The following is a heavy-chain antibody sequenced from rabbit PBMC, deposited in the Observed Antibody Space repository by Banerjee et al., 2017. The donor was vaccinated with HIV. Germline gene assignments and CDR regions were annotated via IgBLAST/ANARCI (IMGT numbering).Heavy chain of an antibody. J-gene: IGHJ4*01. V-gene: IGHV1S40*01. D-gene: IGHD7-1*01. CDR3: ARDIVGKSTYMGL. Sequence: QSLEESGGDLVKPGASLTLTCIASGVSFSGNSYMCWVRQAPGKGLEWIACINAITGRAVYASWAKGRFTITRSTSLNTVTLQLNSLTAADTATYFCARDIVGKSTYMGLWGPGTLVTVS. CDR2: INAITGRA. CDR1: GVSFSGNSY.